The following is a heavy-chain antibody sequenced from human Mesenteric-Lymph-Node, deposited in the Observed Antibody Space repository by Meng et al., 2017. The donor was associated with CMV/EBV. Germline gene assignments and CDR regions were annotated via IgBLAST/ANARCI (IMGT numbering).Heavy chain of an antibody. Sequence: ASVKVSCKASRYTFTDYYLHWVRQAPGQGLEWMGWINPNTGDTNYAQKFQGRVTMTRDTSINTSYMELSILKSDDTAVYYCARPDYHNYQIDCWGQGTLVTVSS. CDR2: INPNTGDT. CDR3: ARPDYHNYQIDC. D-gene: IGHD4-11*01. V-gene: IGHV1-2*02. J-gene: IGHJ4*02. CDR1: RYTFTDYY.